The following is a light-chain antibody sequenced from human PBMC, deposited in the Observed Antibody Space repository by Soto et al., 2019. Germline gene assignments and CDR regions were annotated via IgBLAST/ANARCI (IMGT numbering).Light chain of an antibody. CDR2: AAS. V-gene: IGKV1-27*01. CDR3: QKYSSVIT. Sequence: DTQMTQSPSSLSASVGDRVTSTCRASQGIRNFLAWYQQKPGKVPKLLISAASTLESGVPSRFSGSWAGTDFTPTITSLQPEDVANYYCQKYSSVITFGQGTRLEIK. J-gene: IGKJ5*01. CDR1: QGIRNF.